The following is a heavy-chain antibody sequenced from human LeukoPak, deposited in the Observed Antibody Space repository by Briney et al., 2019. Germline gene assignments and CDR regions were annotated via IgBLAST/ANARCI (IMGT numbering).Heavy chain of an antibody. CDR1: GFTFSSYA. D-gene: IGHD2-2*01. CDR3: AKLYRYCSSTSCPNAFDI. CDR2: ISGSGGST. V-gene: IGHV3-23*01. J-gene: IGHJ3*02. Sequence: GGSLRLSCAASGFTFSSYAMSWVRQAPGKGLEWVSAISGSGGSTYYADSVKGRFTISRDNSKNTLYLQINSLRAEDTAVYYCAKLYRYCSSTSCPNAFDIWGQGTMVTVSS.